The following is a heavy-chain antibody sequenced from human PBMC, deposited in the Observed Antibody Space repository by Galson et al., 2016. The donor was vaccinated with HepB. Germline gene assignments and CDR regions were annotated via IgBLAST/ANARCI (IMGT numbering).Heavy chain of an antibody. J-gene: IGHJ4*02. V-gene: IGHV3-30-3*01. Sequence: SLRLSCAASGFTFSMYAMHWVRQAPGKGLEWVAVISYDGSNKKSADSVKGRFTISRDNSKNTLYLQMNSLRGEDTAMYYCARGNGPGSYLIDYWGQGTLVTVSS. CDR3: ARGNGPGSYLIDY. CDR1: GFTFSMYA. CDR2: ISYDGSNK. D-gene: IGHD3-10*01.